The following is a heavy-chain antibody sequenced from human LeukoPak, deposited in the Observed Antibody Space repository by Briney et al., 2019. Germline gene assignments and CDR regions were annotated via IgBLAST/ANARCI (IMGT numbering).Heavy chain of an antibody. CDR1: GFTFSDYY. CDR2: ISSSGSTI. Sequence: GGSLRLSCAASGFTFSDYYMSWIRQAPGKGLEWVSYISSSGSTIYYADSVKGRFTISRDNAKNSLYLQMNGLRAEDTAVYYCARTDRFGTTPLYYFDYWGQGTLVTVSS. CDR3: ARTDRFGTTPLYYFDY. V-gene: IGHV3-11*04. D-gene: IGHD1-1*01. J-gene: IGHJ4*02.